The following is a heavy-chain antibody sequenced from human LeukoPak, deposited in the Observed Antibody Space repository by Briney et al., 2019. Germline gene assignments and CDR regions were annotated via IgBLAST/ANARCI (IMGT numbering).Heavy chain of an antibody. CDR2: IIPILGIA. Sequence: AASVKVSCKASGGTFSSYAISWVRQAPGQGLEWMGRIIPILGIANYAQKFQGRVTITADKSTSTAYMELSSLRSEDTAVYYCASSEDSSGYVWEYYYYYYGMDVWGQGTTVTVSS. CDR1: GGTFSSYA. CDR3: ASSEDSSGYVWEYYYYYYGMDV. D-gene: IGHD3-22*01. V-gene: IGHV1-69*04. J-gene: IGHJ6*02.